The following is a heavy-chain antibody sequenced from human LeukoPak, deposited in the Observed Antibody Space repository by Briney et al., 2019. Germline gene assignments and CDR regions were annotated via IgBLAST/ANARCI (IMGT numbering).Heavy chain of an antibody. Sequence: GASVKVSCKASGYTFTGYYMHWVRQAPGQGLEWMGWINTNSGGTNYAQKFQGRVTMTRDTSSSTAYMELSRLRSDDTAVYYCARDLIVGANPFDYWGQGTLVTVSS. CDR1: GYTFTGYY. V-gene: IGHV1-2*02. J-gene: IGHJ4*02. CDR2: INTNSGGT. D-gene: IGHD1-26*01. CDR3: ARDLIVGANPFDY.